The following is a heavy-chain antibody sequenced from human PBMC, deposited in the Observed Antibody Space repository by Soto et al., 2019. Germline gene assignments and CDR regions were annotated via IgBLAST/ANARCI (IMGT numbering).Heavy chain of an antibody. CDR3: AREAGDGYNYFGY. V-gene: IGHV3-33*01. CDR1: GFTFSSYG. CDR2: IWYDGSNK. J-gene: IGHJ4*02. D-gene: IGHD5-12*01. Sequence: GGSLRLSCAASGFTFSSYGMHWVRQAPGKGLEWVAVIWYDGSNKYYADSVKGRFTISRDNSKNTLYLQMNSLRAEDTAVYYCAREAGDGYNYFGYWGQGTLVTVSS.